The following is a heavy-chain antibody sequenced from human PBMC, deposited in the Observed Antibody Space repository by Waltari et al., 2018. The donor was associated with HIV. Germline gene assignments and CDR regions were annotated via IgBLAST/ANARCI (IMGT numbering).Heavy chain of an antibody. J-gene: IGHJ4*02. CDR1: GFSFSDYG. D-gene: IGHD1-26*01. V-gene: IGHV3-33*01. Sequence: QEHLVESGGGVVQPGRSLRLSCKASGFSFSDYGMTWVRQAPGKGLEWVAVIWYDGGIKYYAESVKGRFIVSRDNSKNILYLEMNSLSAEDTGFYYCARGSPGSRFSGSDYDYWGQGTLVTVSS. CDR2: IWYDGGIK. CDR3: ARGSPGSRFSGSDYDY.